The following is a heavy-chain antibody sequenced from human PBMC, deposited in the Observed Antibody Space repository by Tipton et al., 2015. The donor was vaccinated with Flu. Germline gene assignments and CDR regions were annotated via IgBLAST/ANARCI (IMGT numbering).Heavy chain of an antibody. J-gene: IGHJ3*01. CDR3: AAHCSGGNCSHAFDV. CDR1: GYSISSGHY. D-gene: IGHD2-15*01. V-gene: IGHV4-38-2*02. Sequence: TLSLTCIVSGYSISSGHYWGWIRQPPGKGLEWIGSIYHTGSTYYNPSLKSRVTISVDTSKNQFSLKLSSLTAADTAVYYCAAHCSGGNCSHAFDVWGLGTMVTVSS. CDR2: IYHTGST.